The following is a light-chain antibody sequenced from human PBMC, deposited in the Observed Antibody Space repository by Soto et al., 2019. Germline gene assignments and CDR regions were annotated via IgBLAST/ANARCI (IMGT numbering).Light chain of an antibody. CDR1: QSITTY. J-gene: IGKJ4*01. CDR3: QQSYRTPLT. V-gene: IGKV1-39*01. Sequence: DIQMTQSPSSLSASVGDRVTITCRASQSITTYLNWHQKRPGTAPKVLIFAASTLQSGVPSRFSGSGSGTDFTLTISSLQPEDIATYYCQQSYRTPLTFGGGTTVEIK. CDR2: AAS.